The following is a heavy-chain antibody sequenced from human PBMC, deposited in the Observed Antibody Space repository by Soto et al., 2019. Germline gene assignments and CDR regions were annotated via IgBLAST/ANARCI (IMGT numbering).Heavy chain of an antibody. J-gene: IGHJ3*01. D-gene: IGHD3-22*01. V-gene: IGHV5-10-1*03. CDR3: ARLRGYADSSGQNAFDV. CDR2: IDPSDSYT. CDR1: GYSFISYW. Sequence: EVQLEQSGAEVKKPGESLRISCKGSGYSFISYWITWVRQMPGQGLEWMGRIDPSDSYTNYSPSFQGHVTISADKSISTAYLQWNSLKASDTAMYYCARLRGYADSSGQNAFDVWGQGTMVTVSS.